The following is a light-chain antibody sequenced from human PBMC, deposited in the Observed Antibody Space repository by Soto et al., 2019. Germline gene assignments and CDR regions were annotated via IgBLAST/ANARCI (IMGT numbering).Light chain of an antibody. CDR1: SSDVGGYHY. J-gene: IGLJ1*01. CDR2: DVS. V-gene: IGLV2-14*01. CDR3: SSYTSSSTRLYV. Sequence: QSALTQPASVSGSPGQSITISCTGTSSDVGGYHYVSWYQQHPGKAPKLMIYDVSNRPSGVSNRFSGSKSGNTASLTISGLQAEDEADYYCSSYTSSSTRLYVFGTGTKLTVL.